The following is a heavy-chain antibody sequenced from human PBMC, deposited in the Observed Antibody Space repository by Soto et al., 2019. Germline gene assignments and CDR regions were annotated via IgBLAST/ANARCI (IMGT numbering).Heavy chain of an antibody. D-gene: IGHD2-15*01. Sequence: SETLSLTCTVSGGSISGDYWSWIRQPPGKGLEWIGYIPYGGSTNYNPSLKSRVTISVDTPKNQFSLKFSSVTAADTAVYYCARGQVVAAQHWGQGTLVTVSS. CDR3: ARGQVVAAQH. V-gene: IGHV4-59*12. CDR2: IPYGGST. CDR1: GGSISGDY. J-gene: IGHJ4*02.